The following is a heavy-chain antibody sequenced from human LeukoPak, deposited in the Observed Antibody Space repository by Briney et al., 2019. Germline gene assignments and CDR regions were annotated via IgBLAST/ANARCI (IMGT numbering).Heavy chain of an antibody. CDR3: ARDSVGGSSDY. D-gene: IGHD6-6*01. V-gene: IGHV4-4*08. CDR2: IYTSGST. J-gene: IGHJ4*02. CDR1: GGSISNYY. Sequence: SETLSLTCTVSGGSISNYYWSWIRQPPGKGLEWIGRIYTSGSTNYNPSLKSRVTISVDTSKNQFSLKLSSVTAADTAVYYCARDSVGGSSDYWGQGTLVTVSS.